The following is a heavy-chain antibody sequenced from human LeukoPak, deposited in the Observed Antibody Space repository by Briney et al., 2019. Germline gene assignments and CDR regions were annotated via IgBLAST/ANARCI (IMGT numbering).Heavy chain of an antibody. D-gene: IGHD5-12*01. CDR1: GYTFTSYA. J-gene: IGHJ4*02. CDR3: AREKWLPNLYYFDY. CDR2: INTNTGNP. V-gene: IGHV7-4-1*02. Sequence: GASVKVSCKASGYTFTSYAMNWVRQAPGQGLEWVGWINTNTGNPTYAQGFTGRFVFSLDTSVSTAYLQISSLKAEDTAVYYCAREKWLPNLYYFDYWGQGTLVTVSS.